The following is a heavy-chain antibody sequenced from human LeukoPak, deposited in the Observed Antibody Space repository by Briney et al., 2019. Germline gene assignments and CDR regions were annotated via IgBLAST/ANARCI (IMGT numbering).Heavy chain of an antibody. V-gene: IGHV3-23*01. J-gene: IGHJ5*02. CDR1: GFTFSSYA. CDR3: ARDGKVDYGQNWFDP. CDR2: ISGSGGST. Sequence: GGSLRLSCAASGFTFSSYAMSWVRQAPGKGLEWVSAISGSGGSTYYADSVKGRFTISRDNAKNSLYLQMNSLRAEDTAVYYCARDGKVDYGQNWFDPWGQGTLVTVSS. D-gene: IGHD4-17*01.